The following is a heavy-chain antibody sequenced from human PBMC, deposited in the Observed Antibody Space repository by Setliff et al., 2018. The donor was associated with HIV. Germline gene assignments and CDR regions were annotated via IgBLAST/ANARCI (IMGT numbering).Heavy chain of an antibody. CDR3: ARLSCSSNSCPFDY. V-gene: IGHV4-39*06. D-gene: IGHD2-2*01. Sequence: PSETLSLTCTVSGGSMSSSGHYWGWIRQSPGRALEWIGIIYYSGSTHYNPSLKTRLRMEVVTSKNQSTLKVISMTAADTAVYYCARLSCSSNSCPFDYWVQGTLVTVSS. J-gene: IGHJ4*02. CDR1: GGSMSSSGHY. CDR2: IYYSGST.